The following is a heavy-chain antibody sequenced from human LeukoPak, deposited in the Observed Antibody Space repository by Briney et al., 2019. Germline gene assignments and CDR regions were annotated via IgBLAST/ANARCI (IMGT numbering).Heavy chain of an antibody. V-gene: IGHV4-59*01. CDR2: IYYSGST. J-gene: IGHJ4*02. CDR1: GGSISSYY. Sequence: SETLSLTCTVSGGSISSYYWSWIRQPPGKGLEWIGYIYYSGSTNYNPSPKSRVTISVDTSKNQFSLKLSSVTAADTAVYYCACSLRDGYTLDYWGQGTLVTVSS. D-gene: IGHD5-24*01. CDR3: ACSLRDGYTLDY.